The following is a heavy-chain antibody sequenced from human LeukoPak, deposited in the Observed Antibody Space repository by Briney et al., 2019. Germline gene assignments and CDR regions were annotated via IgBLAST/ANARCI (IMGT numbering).Heavy chain of an antibody. Sequence: GGSLRLSCAASGINFSGYSMHWVRQAPGKGLEWVASINHNGNVNYYVDSVKGRFTISRDNAKNSLYLQMSNLRAEDTAVYFCARGGGLDVWGQGATVTVSS. CDR2: INHNGNVN. D-gene: IGHD3-16*01. V-gene: IGHV3-7*03. CDR3: ARGGGLDV. J-gene: IGHJ6*02. CDR1: GINFSGYS.